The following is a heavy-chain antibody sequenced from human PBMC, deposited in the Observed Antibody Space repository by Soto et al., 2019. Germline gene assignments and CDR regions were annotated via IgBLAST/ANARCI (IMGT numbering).Heavy chain of an antibody. Sequence: SETLSLTCTVSGGSISSSSYYWGWIRQPPGKGLEWIGSIYYSGSTYYNPSLKSRVTISVDTSKNQFSLKLSSVTAADTAVYYCARPRAVAGPYNWFDPWGQGTLVTSPQ. CDR3: ARPRAVAGPYNWFDP. CDR2: IYYSGST. V-gene: IGHV4-39*01. J-gene: IGHJ5*02. D-gene: IGHD6-19*01. CDR1: GGSISSSSYY.